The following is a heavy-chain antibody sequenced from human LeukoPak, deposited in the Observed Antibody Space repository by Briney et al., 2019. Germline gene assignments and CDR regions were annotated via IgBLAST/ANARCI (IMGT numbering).Heavy chain of an antibody. J-gene: IGHJ6*02. V-gene: IGHV1-69*05. CDR1: GGTFSSYA. CDR2: IIPIFGTA. CDR3: ARDKSGSLLYYYYYYGMDV. D-gene: IGHD5-12*01. Sequence: SVKVSCKASGGTFSSYAISWVRQAPGQGLEWMGGIIPIFGTANYAQKFQGRVTITTDESTSTAYMELSSLRSDDTAVHYCARDKSGSLLYYYYYYGMDVWGQGTTVTVSS.